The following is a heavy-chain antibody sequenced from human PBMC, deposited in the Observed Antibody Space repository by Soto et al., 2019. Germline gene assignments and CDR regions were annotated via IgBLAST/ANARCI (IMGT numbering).Heavy chain of an antibody. V-gene: IGHV4-59*01. J-gene: IGHJ4*02. CDR3: ARRTSSGAIAD. Sequence: PSETLSLTCTVSGGSISSYFYIWVRQPPGKGLEWIGSVYYTGTTDYNPSLKSRVTISVDTSKTQFSLNLRSVTAADTAVYFCARRTSSGAIADWGQGKMVTVSS. CDR1: GGSISSYF. D-gene: IGHD2-21*01. CDR2: VYYTGTT.